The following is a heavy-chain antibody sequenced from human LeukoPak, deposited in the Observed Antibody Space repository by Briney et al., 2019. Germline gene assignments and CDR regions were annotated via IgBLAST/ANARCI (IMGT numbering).Heavy chain of an antibody. CDR1: GGSISGSSYY. D-gene: IGHD3-22*01. CDR3: ARDTTNVYYYDTSGYDH. J-gene: IGHJ4*02. Sequence: SETLSLTCTVSGGSISGSSYYWSWIRQHPGKGLEWIGYIYYSGSTYYNPSLKSRVTISVDTSKNQFSLKLSSVTAADTAIYYCARDTTNVYYYDTSGYDHWGQGTLVTVSS. CDR2: IYYSGST. V-gene: IGHV4-31*03.